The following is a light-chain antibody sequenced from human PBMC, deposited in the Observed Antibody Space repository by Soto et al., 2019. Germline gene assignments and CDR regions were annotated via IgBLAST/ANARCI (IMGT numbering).Light chain of an antibody. CDR2: ATS. V-gene: IGKV1-39*01. CDR1: QGISSY. J-gene: IGKJ1*01. CDR3: QQSYSTPPGT. Sequence: TPLTQSPSALSPSVGDRVTITCRASQGISSYLAWYQQKPGKAPKLLIYATSSLQSGVPSRFSGSGSGTDFTLTISSLQPEDFATYYCQQSYSTPPGTFGQGTKVDI.